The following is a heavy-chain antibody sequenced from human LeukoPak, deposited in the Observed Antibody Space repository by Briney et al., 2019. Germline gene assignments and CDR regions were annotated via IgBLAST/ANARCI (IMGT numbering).Heavy chain of an antibody. Sequence: ASVTVSFKASGYTFTSYYMHWVRQAPGQGLEWMGIINPSGGSTTYAQKFQGRVSMTRDTSTSTVYMELSSLRSDDSAVYYCARDQGGFSHYWGQGTLVTVSS. CDR1: GYTFTSYY. V-gene: IGHV1-46*01. CDR3: ARDQGGFSHY. D-gene: IGHD5-18*01. CDR2: INPSGGST. J-gene: IGHJ4*02.